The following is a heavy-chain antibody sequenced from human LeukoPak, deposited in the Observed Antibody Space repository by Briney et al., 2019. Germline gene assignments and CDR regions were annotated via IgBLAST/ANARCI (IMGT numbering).Heavy chain of an antibody. CDR1: GFTFSSHS. V-gene: IGHV3-21*01. CDR2: ISSSSYI. CDR3: ARAHSVDY. D-gene: IGHD2-21*01. J-gene: IGHJ4*02. Sequence: GGSLRLSCAASGFTFSSHSMSWVRQAPGKGLEWVSSISSSSYIYYADSVKGRFTISRDNAKNSLYLQMNSLRAEDTAVYYCARAHSVDYWGQGTLVTVSS.